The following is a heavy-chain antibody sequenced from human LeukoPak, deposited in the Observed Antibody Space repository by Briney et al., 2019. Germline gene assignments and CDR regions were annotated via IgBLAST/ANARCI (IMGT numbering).Heavy chain of an antibody. D-gene: IGHD4/OR15-4a*01. J-gene: IGHJ3*02. CDR2: IDSGGST. V-gene: IGHV3-66*01. Sequence: AGGSLRLSCVASGFTVSSNYISWVRQAPGKGLEWVSVIDSGGSTYYAELVKGRFTISRDNSKNTVYLQMNSLRAEDTAVYYCARDMVGQVFAFDIWGQGTMVTVSS. CDR3: ARDMVGQVFAFDI. CDR1: GFTVSSNY.